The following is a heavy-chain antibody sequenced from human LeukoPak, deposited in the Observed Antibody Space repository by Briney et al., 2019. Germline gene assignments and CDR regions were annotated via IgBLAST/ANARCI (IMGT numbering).Heavy chain of an antibody. CDR3: ARGVFGEYPFDY. D-gene: IGHD3-10*02. CDR1: GGSISSYY. Sequence: PSETLSLTCTVSGGSISSYYWSWIRQPPGKGLEWIGYIYYSGSTNYNPSLKSRVTILVDTSKNQFSLKLSSVTAADTAVYYCARGVFGEYPFDYWGQGTLVTVSS. CDR2: IYYSGST. V-gene: IGHV4-59*01. J-gene: IGHJ4*02.